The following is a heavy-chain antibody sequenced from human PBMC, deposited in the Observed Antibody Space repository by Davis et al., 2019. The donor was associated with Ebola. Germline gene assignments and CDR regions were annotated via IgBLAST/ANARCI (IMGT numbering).Heavy chain of an antibody. CDR1: GYTFTSYA. D-gene: IGHD6-19*01. CDR3: ARDRQWLARGAFDI. CDR2: INTNTGNP. V-gene: IGHV7-4-1*02. Sequence: AASVKVSCKASGYTFTSYAMNWVRQAPGQGLEWMGWINTNTGNPTYAQGFTGRFVFSLDTSVSTAYLQISSLKAEDTAVYYCARDRQWLARGAFDIWGQGTMVTVSS. J-gene: IGHJ3*02.